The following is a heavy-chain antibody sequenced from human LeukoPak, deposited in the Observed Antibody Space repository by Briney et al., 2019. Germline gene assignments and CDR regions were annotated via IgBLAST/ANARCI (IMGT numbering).Heavy chain of an antibody. CDR3: AKAKGDSSGSFDY. V-gene: IGHV3-23*01. Sequence: GGSLRPSCAASGLTFSSYAMSWVRQTPGKGLEWVSAISSGGGSTYYADSVKGQFTISRDNSKNTLYLQMNSLRAEDTAVYYCAKAKGDSSGSFDYWGQGTLVTVSS. CDR1: GLTFSSYA. J-gene: IGHJ4*02. CDR2: ISSGGGST. D-gene: IGHD6-19*01.